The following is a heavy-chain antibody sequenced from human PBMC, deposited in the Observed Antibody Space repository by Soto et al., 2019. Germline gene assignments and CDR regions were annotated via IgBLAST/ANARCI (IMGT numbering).Heavy chain of an antibody. D-gene: IGHD6-6*01. Sequence: SETLSLTCSVSGESLSSGGYYWSWIRHLPGKGLEWIGYIYDTESAYYNPSLKSRVSISMDTSENHFAMRLTSVTAADSAVYYCARASSSSSAADYWGQGLQVTVSS. CDR1: GESLSSGGYY. J-gene: IGHJ4*02. CDR2: IYDTESA. CDR3: ARASSSSSAADY. V-gene: IGHV4-31*03.